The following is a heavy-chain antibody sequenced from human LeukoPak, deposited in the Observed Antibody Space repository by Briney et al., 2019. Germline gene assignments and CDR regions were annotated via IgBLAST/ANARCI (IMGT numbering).Heavy chain of an antibody. Sequence: GGSLRLSCAASGFSFSTYAMGWVRQAPGKGLEWVSTVSESGRRTYYADSVKGRFTMSRDDSKTTLYLQMNSLRAEDTAIYDCAKEGRPNAGGGYYDYWGQGTRVTVSS. CDR3: AKEGRPNAGGGYYDY. J-gene: IGHJ4*02. CDR1: GFSFSTYA. CDR2: VSESGRRT. D-gene: IGHD3-22*01. V-gene: IGHV3-23*01.